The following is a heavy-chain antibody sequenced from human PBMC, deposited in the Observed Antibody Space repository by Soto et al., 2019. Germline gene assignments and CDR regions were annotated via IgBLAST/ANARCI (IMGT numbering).Heavy chain of an antibody. V-gene: IGHV3-13*04. Sequence: PGGSLRLSWAASGFTFSSYDMRWVRQATGKGLEWVSAIGTAGDTYYPGSVKGRFTISRENAKNSLYLQMNSLRAGDTAVYYCARARATMVRASPFRPFDYWGQGTLVTV. CDR1: GFTFSSYD. CDR3: ARARATMVRASPFRPFDY. D-gene: IGHD3-10*01. J-gene: IGHJ4*02. CDR2: IGTAGDT.